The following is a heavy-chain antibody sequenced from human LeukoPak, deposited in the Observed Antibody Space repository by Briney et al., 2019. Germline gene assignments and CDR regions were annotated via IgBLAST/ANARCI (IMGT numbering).Heavy chain of an antibody. Sequence: PGGSLRLSCAASGFTFSSYAMSWVRQAPGKGLEWVSAISGSGGSTYYADSVKGRFTISRDNAKNSLYLQMNSLRAEDTAVYYCARPKWKAVAGNGYWGQGTLVTVSS. CDR1: GFTFSSYA. CDR3: ARPKWKAVAGNGY. J-gene: IGHJ4*02. CDR2: ISGSGGST. V-gene: IGHV3-23*01. D-gene: IGHD6-19*01.